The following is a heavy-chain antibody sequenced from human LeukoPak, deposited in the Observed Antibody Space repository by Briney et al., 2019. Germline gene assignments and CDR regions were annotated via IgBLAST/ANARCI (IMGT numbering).Heavy chain of an antibody. CDR3: ARGTRSFDY. CDR2: INHSGST. J-gene: IGHJ4*02. Sequence: SETLSLTCAVYGGSFSGYYWSWIRQPPGKGLEWIGEINHSGSTNYNPPLKSRVTISVDRSKNQFSLKLSSVTAADTAVYYCARGTRSFDYWGQGTLVTVSS. CDR1: GGSFSGYY. V-gene: IGHV4-34*01.